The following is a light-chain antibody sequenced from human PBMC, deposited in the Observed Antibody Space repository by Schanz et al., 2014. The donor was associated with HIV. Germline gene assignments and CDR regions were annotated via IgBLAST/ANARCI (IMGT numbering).Light chain of an antibody. Sequence: IQMTQSPSTVSTSVGDRVTITCRASQTIGRLLAWYQQKPGRAPKLLIYQASILETGVPSRFSGSGSGTEFTLTISSLQPDDFATYYCQQYYSYPPYTFGQGTKLDIK. CDR1: QTIGRL. CDR2: QAS. V-gene: IGKV1-5*03. J-gene: IGKJ2*01. CDR3: QQYYSYPPYT.